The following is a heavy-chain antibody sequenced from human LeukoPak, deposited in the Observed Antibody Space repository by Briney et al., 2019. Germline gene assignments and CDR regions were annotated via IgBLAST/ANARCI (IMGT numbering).Heavy chain of an antibody. CDR3: ARDIVVVPAAMSFDY. Sequence: SETLSLTCAVYGGSFSGYYWGWTRQPPGRGMEWFGEINDSGGTNYHPSLKSRVTISVDTSKNQFSLKLSSVTAADTAVYYCARDIVVVPAAMSFDYWGQGTLVTVSS. V-gene: IGHV4-34*01. J-gene: IGHJ4*02. CDR1: GGSFSGYY. CDR2: INDSGGT. D-gene: IGHD2-2*01.